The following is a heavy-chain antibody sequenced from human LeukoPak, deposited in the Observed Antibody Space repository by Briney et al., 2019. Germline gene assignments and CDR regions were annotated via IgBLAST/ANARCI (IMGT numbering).Heavy chain of an antibody. V-gene: IGHV3-48*03. Sequence: GGSLRLSCAASGFTFSSYEMSWVRLAPGKGLEWVSYISSGASVIKYADSVKGRFTVSRDNAKNSLYLQLNSLRAEDTAIYYCASEITDTPDAFDIWGQGTMVTVSS. J-gene: IGHJ3*02. CDR1: GFTFSSYE. CDR2: ISSGASVI. D-gene: IGHD3-10*01. CDR3: ASEITDTPDAFDI.